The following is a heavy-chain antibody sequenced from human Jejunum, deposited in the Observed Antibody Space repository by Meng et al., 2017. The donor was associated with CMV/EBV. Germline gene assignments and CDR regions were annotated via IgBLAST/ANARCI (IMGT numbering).Heavy chain of an antibody. CDR1: GYSFSDLP. CDR2: IIPNSGAT. D-gene: IGHD3-10*01. Sequence: CKALGYSFSDLPMHWVRQAPGQGLEWMGWIIPNSGATRYAQKFQGRLTLTRDMSVTTAYLELNNLMSDDTAVYYCARGSYGWGGFDPWGQGTLVTVSS. J-gene: IGHJ5*02. CDR3: ARGSYGWGGFDP. V-gene: IGHV1-2*02.